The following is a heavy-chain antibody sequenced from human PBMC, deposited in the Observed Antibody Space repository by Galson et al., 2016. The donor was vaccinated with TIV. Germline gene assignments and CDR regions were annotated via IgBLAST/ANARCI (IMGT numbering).Heavy chain of an antibody. CDR3: ATYGSGRQASFDF. J-gene: IGHJ4*02. Sequence: SVKVSCKASGYTFTRYYMHWMRQAPGQGLEWMGVIDPSGGSTTYAQKFQGRVTMTRDASTSKVYMELSSLTSEDTAVYYCATYGSGRQASFDFWGQGTLVTVSS. CDR2: IDPSGGST. D-gene: IGHD3-10*01. CDR1: GYTFTRYY. V-gene: IGHV1-46*03.